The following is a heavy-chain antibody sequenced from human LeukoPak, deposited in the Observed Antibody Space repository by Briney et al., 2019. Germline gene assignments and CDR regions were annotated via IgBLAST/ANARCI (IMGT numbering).Heavy chain of an antibody. V-gene: IGHV4-4*02. CDR2: IYHSGST. D-gene: IGHD2-2*01. J-gene: IGHJ4*02. CDR3: ARDREYCSSTSCFVD. CDR1: GGSISSSNW. Sequence: PSETLSLTCAVSGGSISSSNWWSWVRQPPGKGLEWIGEIYHSGSTNYNPSLKSRVTISVDKSKNQFSLKLSSVTAADTAVYYCARDREYCSSTSCFVDWGQGTLVTVSS.